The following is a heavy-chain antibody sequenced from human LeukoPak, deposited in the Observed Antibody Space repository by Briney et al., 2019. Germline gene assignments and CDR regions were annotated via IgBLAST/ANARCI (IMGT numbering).Heavy chain of an antibody. V-gene: IGHV7-4-1*02. CDR1: GYTFTSYA. CDR3: ASSDSIMVRGVMDYFDY. J-gene: IGHJ4*02. CDR2: INTNTGNP. D-gene: IGHD3-10*01. Sequence: ASVKVSCKASGYTFTSYAMNWVRQAPGQGLEWMGWINTNTGNPTYAQGFTGRFVFSLDTSVSTAYLQISSLKAEDTAVYYCASSDSIMVRGVMDYFDYWGQGTLVTVSS.